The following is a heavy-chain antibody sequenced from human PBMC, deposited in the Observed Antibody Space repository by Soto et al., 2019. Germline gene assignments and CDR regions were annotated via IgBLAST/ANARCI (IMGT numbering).Heavy chain of an antibody. CDR1: GGSISSYY. CDR3: ARSIAAAGIFDS. J-gene: IGHJ4*02. CDR2: IYYSGST. V-gene: IGHV4-59*01. D-gene: IGHD6-13*01. Sequence: SETLSLTCTVSGGSISSYYWSWIRQPPGKGLEWIGYIYYSGSTNYNPSLKSRVTISVDTSKNQFSLKLSSVTAADTAVYYCARSIAAAGIFDSWGPGTLVTVS.